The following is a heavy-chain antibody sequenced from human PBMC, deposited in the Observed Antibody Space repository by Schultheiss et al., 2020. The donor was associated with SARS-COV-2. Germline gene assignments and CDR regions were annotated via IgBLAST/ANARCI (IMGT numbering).Heavy chain of an antibody. Sequence: GGSLRLSCKGFGDSFTTYWIGWVRQMPGKGLEWMGIIYPGDSDTRYSPSFQGQVTISADKSISTAYLQWSSLKASDTAMYYCARGLTIFGVVDHFDYWGQGTLVTVSS. V-gene: IGHV5-51*01. J-gene: IGHJ4*02. CDR1: GDSFTTYW. CDR2: IYPGDSDT. D-gene: IGHD3-3*01. CDR3: ARGLTIFGVVDHFDY.